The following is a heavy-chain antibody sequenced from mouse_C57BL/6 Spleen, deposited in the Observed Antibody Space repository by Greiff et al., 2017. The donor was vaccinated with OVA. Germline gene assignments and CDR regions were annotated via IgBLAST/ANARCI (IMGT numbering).Heavy chain of an antibody. D-gene: IGHD1-1*01. CDR3: ARFPRNYYGSSSYAMDY. V-gene: IGHV1-53*01. J-gene: IGHJ4*01. CDR2: INPSNGGT. CDR1: GYTFTSYW. Sequence: QVQLQQPGTELVKPGASVKLSCKASGYTFTSYWMHWVKQRPGQGLEWIGNINPSNGGTNYNEKFKSKATLTVDKSSSTAYMQLSSLTSEDSAVYYCARFPRNYYGSSSYAMDYWGQGTSVTVSS.